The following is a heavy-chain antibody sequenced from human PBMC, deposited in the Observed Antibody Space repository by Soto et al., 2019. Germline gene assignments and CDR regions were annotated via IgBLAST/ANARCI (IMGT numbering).Heavy chain of an antibody. V-gene: IGHV3-7*01. J-gene: IGHJ4*02. CDR1: GFTFSSFG. D-gene: IGHD3-16*02. CDR2: IKKDGSEK. Sequence: PGGSLRLSCAASGFTFSSFGMHWVRQAPGKGLQWVGKIKKDGSEKYYVDSVEGRFTISRENAENSVHLQMDSLSVEDTAVYYCAREGDYVWGSYLDYWGQGILVTVSS. CDR3: AREGDYVWGSYLDY.